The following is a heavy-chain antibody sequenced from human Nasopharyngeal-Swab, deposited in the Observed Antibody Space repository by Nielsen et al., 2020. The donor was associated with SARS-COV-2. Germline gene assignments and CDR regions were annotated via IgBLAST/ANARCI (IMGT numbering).Heavy chain of an antibody. V-gene: IGHV3-66*01. CDR3: ASSMPAAGSPRFDY. D-gene: IGHD6-13*01. Sequence: GGSLRPPCAAPGSTVSSNYMNWVRQAPGKGPEWVSVIYSGGSTYYADSVKGRFTMSRDNSKNTLYLQMNSLRAEDTAVYYCASSMPAAGSPRFDYWGQGTLVTVSS. J-gene: IGHJ4*02. CDR2: IYSGGST. CDR1: GSTVSSNY.